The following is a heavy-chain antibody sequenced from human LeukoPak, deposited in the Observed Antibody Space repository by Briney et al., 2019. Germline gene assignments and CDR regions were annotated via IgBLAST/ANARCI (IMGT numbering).Heavy chain of an antibody. D-gene: IGHD2-2*01. CDR1: GGSFSGYY. V-gene: IGHV4-34*01. CDR3: ARDPIVVVPAAIDYYYYYGMDV. J-gene: IGHJ6*02. Sequence: PSETLSLTCAVYGGSFSGYYWSWIRQPPGKGLEWIGEINHSGSTNYNPSLKSRVTISVDKSKNQFSLKLSSVTAADTAVYYCARDPIVVVPAAIDYYYYYGMDVWGQGTTVTVSS. CDR2: INHSGST.